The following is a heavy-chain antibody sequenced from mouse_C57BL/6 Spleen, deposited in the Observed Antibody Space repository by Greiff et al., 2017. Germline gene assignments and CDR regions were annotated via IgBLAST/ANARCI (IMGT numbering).Heavy chain of an antibody. D-gene: IGHD1-1*02. CDR2: ISDGGSYT. CDR1: GFTFSSYA. Sequence: EVQGVESGGGLVKPGGSLKLSCAASGFTFSSYAMSWVRQTPEKRLEWVTTISDGGSYTYYPDNVKGRFTISRNNAKNNLYLHMSHLKSEDTAMYYCARDVGNYIDYWGQGTTRTVSS. V-gene: IGHV5-4*01. CDR3: ARDVGNYIDY. J-gene: IGHJ2*01.